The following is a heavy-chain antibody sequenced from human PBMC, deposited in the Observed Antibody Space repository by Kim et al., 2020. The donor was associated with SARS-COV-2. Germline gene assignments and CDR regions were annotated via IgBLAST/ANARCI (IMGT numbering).Heavy chain of an antibody. CDR2: IYYSGST. Sequence: SETLSLTCTVSGGSISSSSYYWGWIRQPPGKGLEWIGSIYYSGSTYYNPSLKSRVTISVDTSKNQFSLKLSSVTAADTAVYYCARIAAAVHLFDYWGQGTLVTVSS. CDR3: ARIAAAVHLFDY. CDR1: GGSISSSSYY. V-gene: IGHV4-39*07. D-gene: IGHD6-13*01. J-gene: IGHJ4*02.